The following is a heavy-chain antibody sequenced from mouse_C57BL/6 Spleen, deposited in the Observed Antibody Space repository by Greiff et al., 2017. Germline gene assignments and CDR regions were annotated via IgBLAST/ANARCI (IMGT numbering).Heavy chain of an antibody. Sequence: QVHVKQPGAELVKPGASVKLSCKASGYTFTSYWMHWVKQRPGQGLEWIGMIHPNSGSTNYNEKFKSKATLTVDKSSSTAYMQLSSLTSEDSAVYYCARDYYGRRYFDVWGTGTTVTVSS. CDR2: IHPNSGST. CDR1: GYTFTSYW. J-gene: IGHJ1*03. V-gene: IGHV1-64*01. CDR3: ARDYYGRRYFDV. D-gene: IGHD1-1*01.